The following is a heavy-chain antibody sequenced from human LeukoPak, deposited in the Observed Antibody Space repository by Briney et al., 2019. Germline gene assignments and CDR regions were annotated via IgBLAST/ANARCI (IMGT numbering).Heavy chain of an antibody. Sequence: PGGSLRLSCAASGFTFSSYAMSWVRQAPGKGLEWVSAISGSGGSTYYADSVKGRFTISRDNSKNTLYLQMNSLRAEDTAVYYCAKDRAMVRASRWFDPWGQGTLVTVSS. D-gene: IGHD3-10*01. J-gene: IGHJ5*02. CDR1: GFTFSSYA. CDR2: ISGSGGST. V-gene: IGHV3-23*01. CDR3: AKDRAMVRASRWFDP.